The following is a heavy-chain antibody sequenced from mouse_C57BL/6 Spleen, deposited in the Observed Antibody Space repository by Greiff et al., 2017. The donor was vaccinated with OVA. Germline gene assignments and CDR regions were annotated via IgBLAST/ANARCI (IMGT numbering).Heavy chain of an antibody. CDR2: IDPSDSET. Sequence: QVQLQQPGAELVRPGSSVKLSCKASGYTFTSYWMHWVKQRPIQGLEWIGNIDPSDSETHYNQKFKDKATLTVDKSSSTAYMQLSSLTSEDSAVYYCASSYYSNYEGAMDYWGQGASVTVSS. D-gene: IGHD2-5*01. CDR1: GYTFTSYW. CDR3: ASSYYSNYEGAMDY. J-gene: IGHJ4*01. V-gene: IGHV1-52*01.